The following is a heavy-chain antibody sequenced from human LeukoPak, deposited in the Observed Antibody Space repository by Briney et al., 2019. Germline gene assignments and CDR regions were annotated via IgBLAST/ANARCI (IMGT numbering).Heavy chain of an antibody. CDR1: GYIFTSYW. Sequence: KTGESLKISCKGSGYIFTSYWIGWVRQLPGKGLEWMGIIYPGDSDTRYSPSFQGQVTISADKSISTAYLQWSSLKASDTAMYYCAREMATKNAFDIWGQGTMVTVSS. CDR2: IYPGDSDT. D-gene: IGHD5-24*01. CDR3: AREMATKNAFDI. V-gene: IGHV5-51*01. J-gene: IGHJ3*02.